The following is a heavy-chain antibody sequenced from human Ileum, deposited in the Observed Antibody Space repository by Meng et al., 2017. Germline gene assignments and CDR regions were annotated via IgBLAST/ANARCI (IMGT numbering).Heavy chain of an antibody. D-gene: IGHD1-26*01. CDR2: IHHSGST. CDR3: AREWSGSYRHFDY. CDR1: GGSISTSGW. J-gene: IGHJ4*02. Sequence: VERQESGPGLLQPSGTLSLTCAVSGGSISTSGWWSWVRQPPGKGLEWIGEIHHSGSTNYNPSLKSRVTISVDKSKNQFSLKLNSVTAADTAVYYCAREWSGSYRHFDYWGQGTLVTVSS. V-gene: IGHV4-4*02.